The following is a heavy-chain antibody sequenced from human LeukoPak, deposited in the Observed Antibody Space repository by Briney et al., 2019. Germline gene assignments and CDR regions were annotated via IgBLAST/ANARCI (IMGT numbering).Heavy chain of an antibody. Sequence: ASVKVSCKASGYTFTDYYMHWVRQAPGQGLEWMGWINPHSGGTDHAQKFQGRVTMTTDTSTSTAYMELRSLRSDDTAVYYCATISRYYDILTGYYMGGGLDYWGQGTLVTVSS. D-gene: IGHD3-9*01. V-gene: IGHV1-2*02. CDR2: INPHSGGT. CDR3: ATISRYYDILTGYYMGGGLDY. CDR1: GYTFTDYY. J-gene: IGHJ4*02.